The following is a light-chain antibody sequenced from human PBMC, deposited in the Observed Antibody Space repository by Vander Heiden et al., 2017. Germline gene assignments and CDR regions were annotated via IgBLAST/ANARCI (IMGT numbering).Light chain of an antibody. CDR2: WAS. Sequence: DIVMTQSPDPLAVSLGERATINCKSSESVLYSSNNKNYLAWYQQKPGQPPKLLIYWASTRESGVPDRFSGSGSGTDFTLTISSLQAEDVAVYYCQQDDSTPFTFGHGTKVDIK. CDR1: ESVLYSSNNKNY. V-gene: IGKV4-1*01. J-gene: IGKJ3*01. CDR3: QQDDSTPFT.